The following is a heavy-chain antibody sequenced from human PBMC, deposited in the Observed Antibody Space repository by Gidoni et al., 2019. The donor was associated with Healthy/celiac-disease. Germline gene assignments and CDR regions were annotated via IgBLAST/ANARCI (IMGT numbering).Heavy chain of an antibody. D-gene: IGHD2-15*01. J-gene: IGHJ4*02. CDR2: IYPGDSDT. Sequence: EVQLVQSGAEVKKPGESLKISCKGSGYSFTSYWIGWVRQMPGKGLEWMGIIYPGDSDTRYSPSFQGKVTISADKSISTAYLQWSSLKASDTAMYYCAVEIGYCSGGSCSPGYWGQGTLVTVSS. CDR3: AVEIGYCSGGSCSPGY. CDR1: GYSFTSYW. V-gene: IGHV5-51*03.